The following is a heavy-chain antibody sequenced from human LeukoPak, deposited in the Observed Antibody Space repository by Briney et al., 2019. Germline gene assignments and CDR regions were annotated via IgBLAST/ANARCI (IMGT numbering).Heavy chain of an antibody. Sequence: PGGSLRLSCAASGFTFSSYSMNWVRQAPGKGLEWVSYISSSSSTIYYADSVKGRFTISRDNAKNSLYLQMNSLRDEDTAVYYCAREGVGSGYYYVPEYFQHWGQGTLVTVSS. V-gene: IGHV3-48*02. CDR2: ISSSSSTI. CDR3: AREGVGSGYYYVPEYFQH. J-gene: IGHJ1*01. D-gene: IGHD3-22*01. CDR1: GFTFSSYS.